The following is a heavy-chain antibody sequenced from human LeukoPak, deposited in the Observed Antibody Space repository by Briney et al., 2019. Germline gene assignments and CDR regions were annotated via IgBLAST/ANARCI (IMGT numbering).Heavy chain of an antibody. CDR1: GFTFSSYA. D-gene: IGHD4-17*01. Sequence: GGSLRLSCAASGFTFSSYAMHWVRQAPGKGLEWVAVISYDGSNKYYADSVKGRFTISRDNSKNTLYLQMNSLRAEDTAVYYCAVPPGDYGDYYFDYWGQGTLVTVSS. CDR3: AVPPGDYGDYYFDY. CDR2: ISYDGSNK. J-gene: IGHJ4*02. V-gene: IGHV3-30-3*01.